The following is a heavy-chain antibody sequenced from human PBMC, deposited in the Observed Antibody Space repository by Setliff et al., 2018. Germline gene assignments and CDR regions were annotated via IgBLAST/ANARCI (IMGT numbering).Heavy chain of an antibody. J-gene: IGHJ4*02. CDR3: ARTGTYRYFDY. CDR2: IYYRGDT. D-gene: IGHD1-1*01. Sequence: SETLSLTCTVSGASLSSGTHYWGWIRQPPGKGLEWIGRIYYRGDTYYNASLKGRLTISVDTAQNQFSLRLASVTAADTAVYYCARTGTYRYFDYWGQGALVTVSS. V-gene: IGHV4-39*01. CDR1: GASLSSGTHY.